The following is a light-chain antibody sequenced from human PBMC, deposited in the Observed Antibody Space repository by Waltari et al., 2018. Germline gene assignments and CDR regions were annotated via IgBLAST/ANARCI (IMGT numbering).Light chain of an antibody. J-gene: IGLJ3*02. CDR2: RNN. V-gene: IGLV1-47*01. CDR3: AAWDYSLSCRG. CDR1: RSNIGSNY. Sequence: QSVLTQPPSASGTPGQRVTISCSGSRSNIGSNYVYWYQQVPGTAPKLLIYRNNARASGVPYRFSGSQSGTSASLAISGVRVEDEAYYYCAAWDYSLSCRGFGGGNKVT.